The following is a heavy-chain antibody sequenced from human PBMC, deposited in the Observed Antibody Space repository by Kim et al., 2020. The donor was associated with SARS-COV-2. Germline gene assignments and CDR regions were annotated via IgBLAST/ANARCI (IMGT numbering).Heavy chain of an antibody. J-gene: IGHJ5*02. CDR2: YNEST. V-gene: IGHV4-39*07. CDR3: ARDGFDP. Sequence: YNESTYYHPSLKSRVTISVDTSKNQFSLKLSSVTAADTAVYYCARDGFDPWGQGTLVTVSS.